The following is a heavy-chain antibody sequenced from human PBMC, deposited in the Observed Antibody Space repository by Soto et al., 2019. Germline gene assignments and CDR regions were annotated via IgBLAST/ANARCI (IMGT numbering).Heavy chain of an antibody. J-gene: IGHJ4*02. Sequence: QITLRESGPALVKPTQTLTLTCTFSGFSLNSRGVGVGWVRQPPGKALEWLAIVYWDDDKRYRPSLRIRLFIRKDTPKNQVVLTLTNTDPVGTATYYCVHRGPVDETGMGFDFWGQGSLVTVSS. D-gene: IGHD3-9*01. CDR1: GFSLNSRGVG. CDR2: VYWDDDK. V-gene: IGHV2-5*02. CDR3: VHRGPVDETGMGFDF.